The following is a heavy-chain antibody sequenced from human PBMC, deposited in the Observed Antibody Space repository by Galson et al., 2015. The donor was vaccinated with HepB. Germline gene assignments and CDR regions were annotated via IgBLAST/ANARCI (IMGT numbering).Heavy chain of an antibody. CDR1: GYTFTGYY. J-gene: IGHJ6*03. CDR2: INPNSGGT. CDR3: ARAVQYCGGDCYPDMATHHRYRMTYYMDV. V-gene: IGHV1-2*02. D-gene: IGHD2-21*01. Sequence: SVKVSCKASGYTFTGYYMHWVRQAPGQGLEWMGWINPNSGGTNYAQKFQGRVTMTRDTSTSTVYMELSSLRSEDTAVYYCARAVQYCGGDCYPDMATHHRYRMTYYMDVWGKGTTVTVSS.